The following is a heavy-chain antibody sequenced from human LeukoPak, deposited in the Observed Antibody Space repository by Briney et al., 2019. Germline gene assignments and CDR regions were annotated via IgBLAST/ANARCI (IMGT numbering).Heavy chain of an antibody. CDR3: ARQRNYGYYYYGMDV. CDR2: INPNSGGT. CDR1: GYTFTGYY. D-gene: IGHD4-17*01. V-gene: IGHV1-2*02. Sequence: ASVKVSCKASGYTFTGYYMHWVRQAPGQGLEWMGWINPNSGGTNYAQKFQGRVTMTRDTSTSTAYMELSRLRSDDTAVYYCARQRNYGYYYYGMDVWGQGTTVTVSS. J-gene: IGHJ6*02.